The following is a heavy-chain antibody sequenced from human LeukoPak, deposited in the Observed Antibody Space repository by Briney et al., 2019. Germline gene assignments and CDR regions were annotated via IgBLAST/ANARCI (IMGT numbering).Heavy chain of an antibody. J-gene: IGHJ3*02. CDR2: ISGSGGST. Sequence: PGGSLRLSCAASGFTFSSYAMSWVRQAPGKGLEWVSAISGSGGSTYYADSVKGRFTISRDNSKNTLYLQMNSLRAEDTAVYYCARRLYDYVWGSYRPHDAFDIWGQGTMVTVSS. V-gene: IGHV3-23*01. CDR1: GFTFSSYA. CDR3: ARRLYDYVWGSYRPHDAFDI. D-gene: IGHD3-16*02.